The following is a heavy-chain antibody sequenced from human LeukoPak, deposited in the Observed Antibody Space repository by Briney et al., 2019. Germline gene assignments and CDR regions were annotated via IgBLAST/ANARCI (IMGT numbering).Heavy chain of an antibody. Sequence: SETLSLTCTVSGDSIRSYYWSWIRQPPGKGLEYIGYIHHSGSTYYNPSLKSRVTISIETSKNQFSLKLTSVTAAVTAVYYCASQLGTHWYFDGWGRGTLVTVSS. D-gene: IGHD3-16*01. CDR3: ASQLGTHWYFDG. CDR2: IHHSGST. J-gene: IGHJ2*01. CDR1: GDSIRSYY. V-gene: IGHV4-59*01.